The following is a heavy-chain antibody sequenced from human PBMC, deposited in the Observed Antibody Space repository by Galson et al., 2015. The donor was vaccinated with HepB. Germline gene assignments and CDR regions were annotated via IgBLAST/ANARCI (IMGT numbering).Heavy chain of an antibody. D-gene: IGHD3-10*01. J-gene: IGHJ3*02. Sequence: SLRLSCAASGFKFGDYAMTWIRQPPGKGLQWVAYINAIGRSATYADSVRGRFSISRDNFESTVYLQMDSLTPEDTALYFCAKDPTGSDYYGTGTSFDIWGQGTMVAVSS. CDR1: GFKFGDYA. CDR2: INAIGRSA. V-gene: IGHV3-23*01. CDR3: AKDPTGSDYYGTGTSFDI.